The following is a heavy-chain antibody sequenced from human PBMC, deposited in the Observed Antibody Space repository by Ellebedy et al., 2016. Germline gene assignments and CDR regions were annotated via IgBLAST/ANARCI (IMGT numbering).Heavy chain of an antibody. CDR3: VRKIPGATSDY. CDR2: IGRYGDPI. CDR1: GFMFDTYS. J-gene: IGHJ4*02. Sequence: GGSLRLXCAASGFMFDTYSMNWVRQSPGKGLEWVSTIGRYGDPIYYADSVKGRFTMSRDNSKNLLYLQMDSLRVEDTAVYYCVRKIPGATSDYWGQGTLVTVSS. V-gene: IGHV3-21*06.